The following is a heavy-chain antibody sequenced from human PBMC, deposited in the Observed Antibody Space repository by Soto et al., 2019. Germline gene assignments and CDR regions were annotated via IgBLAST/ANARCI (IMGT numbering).Heavy chain of an antibody. CDR3: ARGVITMVRGVIISTYYYYFYMDF. CDR2: INHSGST. J-gene: IGHJ6*03. Sequence: PSETLSLTCAVYGGSFSGYYWSWIRQPPGKGLEWIGEINHSGSTNYNPSLKSRVTISVDTSKNQFSLKLSSVTAADTAVYYCARGVITMVRGVIISTYYYYFYMDFCRKGTTVTVSS. CDR1: GGSFSGYY. D-gene: IGHD3-10*01. V-gene: IGHV4-34*01.